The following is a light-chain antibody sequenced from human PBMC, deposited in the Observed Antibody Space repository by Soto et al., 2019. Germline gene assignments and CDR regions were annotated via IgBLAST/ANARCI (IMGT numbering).Light chain of an antibody. Sequence: QSVLTQPASVSGSPGQSITISCTGTSSDVGSYNVVSWYQQHPGKAPKLLIYEVSKRPSGVSDRFSGSKSGNTASLTISGIQAEDEADYHCCSYAGSSSAYVFGTGTKVTVL. V-gene: IGLV2-23*02. CDR3: CSYAGSSSAYV. J-gene: IGLJ1*01. CDR2: EVS. CDR1: SSDVGSYNV.